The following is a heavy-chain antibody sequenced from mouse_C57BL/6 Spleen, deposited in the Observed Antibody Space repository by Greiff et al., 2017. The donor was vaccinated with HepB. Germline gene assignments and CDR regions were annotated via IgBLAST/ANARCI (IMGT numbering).Heavy chain of an antibody. CDR3: AIYDYDVGFAY. V-gene: IGHV1-61*01. CDR2: IYPSDSET. D-gene: IGHD2-4*01. J-gene: IGHJ3*01. Sequence: QVQLKQPGAELVRPGSSVKLSCKASGYTFTSYWMDWVKQRPGQGLEWIGNIYPSDSETHYNQKFKDKATLTVDKSSSTAYMQLSSLTSEDSAVYYCAIYDYDVGFAYWGQGTLVTVSA. CDR1: GYTFTSYW.